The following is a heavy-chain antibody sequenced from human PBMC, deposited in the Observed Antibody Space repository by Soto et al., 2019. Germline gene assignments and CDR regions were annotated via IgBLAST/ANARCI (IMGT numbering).Heavy chain of an antibody. V-gene: IGHV4-39*01. J-gene: IGHJ5*02. CDR1: GGSISSSSYY. D-gene: IGHD3-10*01. Sequence: SETLSLTCTVSGGSISSSSYYWGWIRQPPGKGLEWIGSIYYSGSTYYNPSLKSRVTISVDTSKNQFSLKLSSVTAADTAVYYCARQEWFGELPNWFDPWGQGTLVTVSS. CDR2: IYYSGST. CDR3: ARQEWFGELPNWFDP.